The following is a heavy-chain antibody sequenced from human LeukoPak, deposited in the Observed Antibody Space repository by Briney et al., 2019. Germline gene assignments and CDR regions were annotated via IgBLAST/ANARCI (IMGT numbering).Heavy chain of an antibody. CDR3: ARARAGTASDFDY. CDR1: GFTVSSNY. Sequence: GGSLRLSCAASGFTVSSNYMSWVRQAPGKGLEWVSVIFSGDNPDYADSVKGRFTISRDNSKNTLYLQTNSLRAEDAAVYYCARARAGTASDFDYWGQGTLVTVSS. D-gene: IGHD1-7*01. J-gene: IGHJ4*02. V-gene: IGHV3-53*01. CDR2: IFSGDNP.